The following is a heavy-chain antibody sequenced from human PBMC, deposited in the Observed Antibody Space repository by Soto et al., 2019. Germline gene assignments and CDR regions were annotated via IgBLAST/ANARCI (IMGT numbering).Heavy chain of an antibody. D-gene: IGHD3-22*01. CDR2: IWYDGSNK. Sequence: GGSLRLSCAASGFIFSSYAMSWVRQAPGKGLEWVAVIWYDGSNKYYADSVKGRFTVSRDNSKNTLYLQMNSLKTEDTAVYYCTTYSGYIDYWGQGTLVTVSS. CDR1: GFIFSSYA. V-gene: IGHV3-33*08. CDR3: TTYSGYIDY. J-gene: IGHJ4*02.